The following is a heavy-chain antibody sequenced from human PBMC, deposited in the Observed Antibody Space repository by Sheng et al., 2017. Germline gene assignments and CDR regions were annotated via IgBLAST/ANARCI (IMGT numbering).Heavy chain of an antibody. Sequence: QLQLQESGPGLVKPSKTLSLTCTVSGDSISSGNYYWAWIRQPPGKELEWIGSISYSGNTNYRASLKSRVTISVDTSKNQFSLKLTSVKAADTAVYYCVREDGYIFWGRGTLVTVSS. J-gene: IGHJ4*02. CDR1: GDSISSGNYY. D-gene: IGHD5-12*01. CDR2: ISYSGNT. V-gene: IGHV4-39*07. CDR3: VREDGYIF.